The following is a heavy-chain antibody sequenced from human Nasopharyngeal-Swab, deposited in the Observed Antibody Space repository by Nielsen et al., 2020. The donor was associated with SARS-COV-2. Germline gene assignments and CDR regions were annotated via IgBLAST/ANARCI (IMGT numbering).Heavy chain of an antibody. J-gene: IGHJ4*02. V-gene: IGHV1-3*01. D-gene: IGHD3-3*01. CDR1: GYTFTSIA. CDR2: INVGSGNT. CDR3: ARDLQHITIFGVGEGMDDY. Sequence: ASVKVSCKASGYTFTSIATHWVRQAPGQRLEWMGWINVGSGNTRYSQKFQGRVTITRDTSASTAYMELSSLRSEDTAVYYCARDLQHITIFGVGEGMDDYWGQGTLVTVSS.